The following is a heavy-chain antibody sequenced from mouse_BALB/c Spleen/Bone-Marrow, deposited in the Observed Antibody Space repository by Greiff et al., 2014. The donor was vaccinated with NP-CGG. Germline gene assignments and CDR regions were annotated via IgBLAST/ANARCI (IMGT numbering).Heavy chain of an antibody. CDR1: GYTLTSYW. V-gene: IGHV1-7*01. CDR3: ARGYYVMDY. CDR2: INPSSGYT. Sequence: VKLMESGAELAKPGASVKMSCKASGYTLTSYWMHWVKQRPGQGLEWIGYINPSSGYTEFNQRFKDKATLTADRSSSTAYMQLSSLTSDDSAVYYCARGYYVMDYWGQGTSVTVSS. J-gene: IGHJ4*01.